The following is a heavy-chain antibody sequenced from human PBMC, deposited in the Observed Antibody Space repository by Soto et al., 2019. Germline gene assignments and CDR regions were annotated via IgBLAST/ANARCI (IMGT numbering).Heavy chain of an antibody. Sequence: QLQLQESGPGLVKPSETLSLICSVSGVSISGSSYYWGWIRQPPGKGLEWIGSIYYSGQTYYNPSLKSRVTISIGRSKNQFSPNLTSVTATDTAIYYCARHGSSWGQGTLVTVSS. CDR3: ARHGSS. V-gene: IGHV4-39*01. CDR2: IYYSGQT. CDR1: GVSISGSSYY. J-gene: IGHJ5*02.